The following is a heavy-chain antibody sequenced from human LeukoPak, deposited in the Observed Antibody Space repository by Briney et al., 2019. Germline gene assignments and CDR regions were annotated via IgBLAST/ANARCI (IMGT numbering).Heavy chain of an antibody. Sequence: SETLSLTCTVSGGSISSYYWSWIRQPPGKGLEWIGYIYYSGSTNYNPSLKSRVTISVDTSKNQFSLKLSSVTAADTAVYHCARDTSTVGLDYWGQGTLVTVSS. CDR1: GGSISSYY. V-gene: IGHV4-59*01. CDR2: IYYSGST. CDR3: ARDTSTVGLDY. J-gene: IGHJ4*02. D-gene: IGHD4-23*01.